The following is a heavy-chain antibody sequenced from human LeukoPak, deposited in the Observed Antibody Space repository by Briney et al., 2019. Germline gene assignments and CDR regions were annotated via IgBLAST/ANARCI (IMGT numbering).Heavy chain of an antibody. CDR3: ARHAGGPPYFDY. D-gene: IGHD2-8*02. CDR1: GYSFTSYW. V-gene: IGHV5-10-1*01. J-gene: IGHJ4*02. Sequence: KLGESLKISCKGSGYSFTSYWISWVRQMPGKGLEWMGRIDPSDSYTNYSPSFQGHVTISADKSISTAYLQWSSLKASDTAMYYCARHAGGPPYFDYWGQGTLVTVSS. CDR2: IDPSDSYT.